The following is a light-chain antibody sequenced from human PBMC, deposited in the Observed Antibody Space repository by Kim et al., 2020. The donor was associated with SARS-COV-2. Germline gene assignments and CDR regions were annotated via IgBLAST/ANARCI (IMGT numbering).Light chain of an antibody. CDR2: GAS. V-gene: IGKV3-15*01. J-gene: IGKJ4*01. CDR1: QSVRNY. CDR3: QQYNDWPLLT. Sequence: EKVMTQSPATLSVSPGERVTLSCRASQSVRNYLAWYQQRPGQAPRLLIYGASTRATDISARFSGSGSGTEFTLTIRSLQSEDFAVYYCQQYNDWPLLTFGGGTKVDIK.